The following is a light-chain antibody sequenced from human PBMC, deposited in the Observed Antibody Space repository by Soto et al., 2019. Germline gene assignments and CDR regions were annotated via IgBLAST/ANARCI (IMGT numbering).Light chain of an antibody. CDR3: SSYAGSNNV. CDR1: SSDVGSYNL. V-gene: IGLV2-14*02. Sequence: QSALTQPASVSGSPGQSITISCTGTSSDVGSYNLVSWYQQHPGKAPKLMIYEVSKRPSGVPDRFSGSKSGNTASLTVSGLQAEDEADYYCSSYAGSNNVFGTGTKLTVL. CDR2: EVS. J-gene: IGLJ1*01.